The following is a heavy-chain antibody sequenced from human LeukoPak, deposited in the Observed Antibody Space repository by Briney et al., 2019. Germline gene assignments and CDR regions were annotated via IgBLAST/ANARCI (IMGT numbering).Heavy chain of an antibody. J-gene: IGHJ5*02. V-gene: IGHV5-51*01. CDR2: IYPGDSVT. CDR3: AGREYYGVWLAP. Sequence: GESLKISRKGSGYNFTTYWIGWVRQMPGKGLEWMGMIYPGDSVTMYNPSYEGQFIISVDTSISTVYLQWRSLKASDTAMYYCAGREYYGVWLAPWGQGTLVTVPS. D-gene: IGHD3-16*01. CDR1: GYNFTTYW.